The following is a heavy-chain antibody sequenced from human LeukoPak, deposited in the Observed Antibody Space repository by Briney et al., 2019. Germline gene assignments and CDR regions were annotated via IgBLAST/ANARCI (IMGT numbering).Heavy chain of an antibody. CDR1: GYTFISYY. D-gene: IGHD3-22*01. CDR3: ARGVGYYDSSGYHFDY. V-gene: IGHV1-46*01. J-gene: IGHJ4*02. Sequence: ASVKVSCTGSGYTFISYYMHWVRQAPGQGLEWMGIINPSGGSTSNAQKFQGRVTMTRDTSTSTDYMELSSLRSEDTAVYYCARGVGYYDSSGYHFDYWGQGTLVTVSS. CDR2: INPSGGST.